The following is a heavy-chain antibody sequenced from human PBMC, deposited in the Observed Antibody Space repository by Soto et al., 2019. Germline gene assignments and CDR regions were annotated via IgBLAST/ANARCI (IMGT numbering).Heavy chain of an antibody. CDR1: GFTFSSHG. Sequence: QVQLVESGGGVVQPGRSLRLSCAASGFTFSSHGMHWVRQAPGKGLEWVAVIWYDGSNKYYADSVKGRFTISRDNSKNMLYLQMNSLRAEDTAVYYCARKGQQLELDYWGQGTLVTVSS. CDR2: IWYDGSNK. CDR3: ARKGQQLELDY. J-gene: IGHJ4*02. V-gene: IGHV3-33*01. D-gene: IGHD6-13*01.